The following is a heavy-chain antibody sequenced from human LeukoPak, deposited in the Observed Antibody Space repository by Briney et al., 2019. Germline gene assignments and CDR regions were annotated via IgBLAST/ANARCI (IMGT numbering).Heavy chain of an antibody. V-gene: IGHV4-59*08. CDR1: GGSISSYY. D-gene: IGHD3-22*01. CDR3: AGIYDTPRGF. Sequence: PSETLSLTCTVSGGSISSYYWSWIRQPPGKGLEWIGYIYYSGSTNYNPSLKSRVTISVDTSKNQFSLKLSSVTAADTAVYYCAGIYDTPRGFWGRGTLVTVSS. J-gene: IGHJ4*02. CDR2: IYYSGST.